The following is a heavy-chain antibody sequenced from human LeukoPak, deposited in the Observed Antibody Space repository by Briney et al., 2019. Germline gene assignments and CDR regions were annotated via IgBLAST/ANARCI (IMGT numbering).Heavy chain of an antibody. J-gene: IGHJ4*02. CDR2: ISVYNGNT. D-gene: IGHD1-20*01. CDR1: GYTFTSYG. Sequence: ASVKVSCKASGYTFTSYGISWVRQAPGQGLEWMGWISVYNGNTNYAQKLQGRVTMTRDTSTSTVYMELSSLRSEDTAVYYCARAYNWNDYFDYWGQGTLVTVSS. CDR3: ARAYNWNDYFDY. V-gene: IGHV1-18*01.